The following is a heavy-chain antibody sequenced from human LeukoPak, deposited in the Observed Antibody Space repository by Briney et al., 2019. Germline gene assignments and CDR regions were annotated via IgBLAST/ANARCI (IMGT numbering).Heavy chain of an antibody. CDR3: ARQYYYGSGFDY. CDR2: INHSGST. D-gene: IGHD3-10*01. V-gene: IGHV4-34*01. CDR1: GGSFSGYY. Sequence: PSETLSLTCAVYGGSFSGYYWSWIRQPPGKGLEWIGEINHSGSTNYNPSLKSRVTISVETSKNQFSLKLSSVTAADTAVYYCARQYYYGSGFDYWGQGTLVTVSS. J-gene: IGHJ4*02.